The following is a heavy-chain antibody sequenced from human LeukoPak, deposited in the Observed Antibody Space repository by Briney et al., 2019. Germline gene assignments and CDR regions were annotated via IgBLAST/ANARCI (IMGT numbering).Heavy chain of an antibody. CDR2: INPSGGST. CDR1: GYTFTSYY. Sequence: ASVKVSCKASGYTFTSYYMHWVRQAPGQGLEWMGIINPSGGSTSYAQKFQGRVTMTRDMSTSTVYMELSSLRSEDTAVYYCARGYRGITMIVDDAFDIWGQGTMVTVSS. CDR3: ARGYRGITMIVDDAFDI. V-gene: IGHV1-46*01. J-gene: IGHJ3*02. D-gene: IGHD3-22*01.